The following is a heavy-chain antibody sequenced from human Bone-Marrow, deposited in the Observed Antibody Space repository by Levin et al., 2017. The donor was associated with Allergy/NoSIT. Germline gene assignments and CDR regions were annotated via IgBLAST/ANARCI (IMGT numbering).Heavy chain of an antibody. J-gene: IGHJ2*01. CDR2: VQNTGTT. D-gene: IGHD3-10*01. CDR1: DFSIDNFY. V-gene: IGHV4-4*07. Sequence: SETLSLTCTVSDFSIDNFYWSWIRQSAGKGLEWIGRVQNTGTTDYSPSLSSRLTVSLDTSKNQFSLRLTSVTAADTAVYYCARDRGVTRVRPSFDLWGRGTLVTVSS. CDR3: ARDRGVTRVRPSFDL.